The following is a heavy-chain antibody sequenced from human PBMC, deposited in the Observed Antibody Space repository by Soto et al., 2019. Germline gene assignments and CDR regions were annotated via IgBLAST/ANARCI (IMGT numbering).Heavy chain of an antibody. Sequence: GGSLRLSCAASGFTFSNAWMSWVRQAPGKGLEWVGRIKSKTDGGTTDYAAPVKGRFTISRDDSKNTLYLQMNSLKTEDTAVYYCTTDVDPRVPLGAFDIWGQGTMVTVSS. D-gene: IGHD2-2*01. CDR2: IKSKTDGGTT. V-gene: IGHV3-15*01. CDR1: GFTFSNAW. CDR3: TTDVDPRVPLGAFDI. J-gene: IGHJ3*02.